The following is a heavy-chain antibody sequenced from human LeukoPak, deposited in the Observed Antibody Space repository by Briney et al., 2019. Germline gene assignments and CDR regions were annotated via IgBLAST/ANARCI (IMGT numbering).Heavy chain of an antibody. D-gene: IGHD1-14*01. V-gene: IGHV3-48*04. CDR1: GLSLSSNN. CDR2: ISAGSGTV. CDR3: TKDLGLRRMI. Sequence: PGGSLRLSCAASGLSLSSNNMHWVRQAPGGGLEWLSYISAGSGTVFSAVSVKGRFSISRDNARESLFLQMNSLRVDDTAVYYCTKDLGLRRMIWGRGTLVIVSS. J-gene: IGHJ2*01.